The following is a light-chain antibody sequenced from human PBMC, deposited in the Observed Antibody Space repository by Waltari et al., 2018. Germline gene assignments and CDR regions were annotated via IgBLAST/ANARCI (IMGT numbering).Light chain of an antibody. V-gene: IGKV1-8*01. CDR3: QQYYSYPQT. CDR1: QGISSY. CDR2: AAS. J-gene: IGKJ2*01. Sequence: IRMTQSPSSFSASTGDRVTITSRASQGISSYLSWYQQKPGKAPKLLIYAASTLQSGVPSRFSGSGSGTDFTLTISCLQSEDFATYYCQQYYSYPQTFGQGTKLEIK.